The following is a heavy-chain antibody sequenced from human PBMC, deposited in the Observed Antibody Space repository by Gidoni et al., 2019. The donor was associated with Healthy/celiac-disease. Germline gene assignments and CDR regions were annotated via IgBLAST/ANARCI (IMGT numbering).Heavy chain of an antibody. CDR1: GFPFSSYG. CDR3: AKDIERQQLVRPYDY. V-gene: IGHV3-30*02. Sequence: QVQLVESGGGVVQPGGSLRLSCAASGFPFSSYGMHWVRQAPGKGLEWVAFIRYDGSNKYYADSVKGRFTISRDNSKNTLYLQMNSLRAEDTAVYYCAKDIERQQLVRPYDYWGQGTLVTVSS. J-gene: IGHJ4*02. D-gene: IGHD6-13*01. CDR2: IRYDGSNK.